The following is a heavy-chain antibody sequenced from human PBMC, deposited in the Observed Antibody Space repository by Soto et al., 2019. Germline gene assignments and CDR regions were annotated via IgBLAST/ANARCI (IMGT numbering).Heavy chain of an antibody. CDR1: GGSISSGGYY. CDR2: IYYSGST. D-gene: IGHD3-9*01. CDR3: ARAGDILTGSYYDMDV. Sequence: SETLSLTCTVSGGSISSGGYYWSWIRQHAGKGLEWIGYIYYSGSTYYNPSLKSRVTISVDTSKNQFPLKLSSVTAADTAVYYCARAGDILTGSYYDMDVWDQATTVTVSS. V-gene: IGHV4-31*03. J-gene: IGHJ6*02.